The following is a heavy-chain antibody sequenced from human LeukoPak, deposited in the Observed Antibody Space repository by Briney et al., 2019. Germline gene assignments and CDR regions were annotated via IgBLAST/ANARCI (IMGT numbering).Heavy chain of an antibody. J-gene: IGHJ4*02. V-gene: IGHV3-33*01. D-gene: IGHD3-9*01. CDR1: GFTFSSYV. CDR3: ARDDYDLLTLAIDY. CDR2: IWYDGSNK. Sequence: GRSLGVFCAASGFTFSSYVMHWVRQAPGKGLEWVAVIWYDGSNKYYADSVKGRFTISRDNSKNTLYLQMNSLRAEDTAVYYCARDDYDLLTLAIDYWGQGTPVTVSS.